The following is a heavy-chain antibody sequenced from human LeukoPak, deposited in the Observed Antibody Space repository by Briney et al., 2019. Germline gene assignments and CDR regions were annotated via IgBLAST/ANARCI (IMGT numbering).Heavy chain of an antibody. CDR1: GYSFTSYW. J-gene: IGHJ4*02. D-gene: IGHD3-10*01. CDR3: ARRGKNYYGSGTYY. CDR2: IDPSDSYT. Sequence: GESLEISCKGSGYSFTSYWSSWVRQMPGKGLEWMGRIDPSDSYTNYSPSFQGHDTISADKSISTAYLQWSSLKASDTAMYYCARRGKNYYGSGTYYWGQGTLVTVSS. V-gene: IGHV5-10-1*01.